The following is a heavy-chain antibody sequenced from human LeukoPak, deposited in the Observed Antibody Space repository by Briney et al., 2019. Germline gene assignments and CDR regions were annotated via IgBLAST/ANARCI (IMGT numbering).Heavy chain of an antibody. D-gene: IGHD6-13*01. J-gene: IGHJ4*02. Sequence: PGRSLRLSCAASGFIFSNYAMHWVRQAPGKGLEWVSAISGSGGSTYYADSVKGRFTISRDNSKNTLYLQMNSLRAEDTAVYYCAKGIAAAGQWGQGTLVTVSS. CDR2: ISGSGGST. CDR1: GFIFSNYA. V-gene: IGHV3-23*01. CDR3: AKGIAAAGQ.